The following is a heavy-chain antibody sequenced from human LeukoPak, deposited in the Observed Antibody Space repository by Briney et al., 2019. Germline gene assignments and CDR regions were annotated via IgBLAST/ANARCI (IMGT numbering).Heavy chain of an antibody. Sequence: GGSLRLSCAASGFTVSSNYMIWVRQAPGKGLEWVSVIYSGGSTYYADSVKGRFNISRHNSKNTLYLQMNSLRAEDTAVYYCARDLGGSYDYWGQGTLVTVSS. D-gene: IGHD1-26*01. J-gene: IGHJ4*02. CDR2: IYSGGST. CDR3: ARDLGGSYDY. V-gene: IGHV3-53*04. CDR1: GFTVSSNY.